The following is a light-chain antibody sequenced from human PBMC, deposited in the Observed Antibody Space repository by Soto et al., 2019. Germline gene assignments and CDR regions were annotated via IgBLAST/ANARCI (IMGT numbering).Light chain of an antibody. CDR1: QSVSSK. Sequence: IVMTHSPATLSVSPGERSTLYFRASQSVSSKLAWFQQKPGQAPSLLIYGVSTRATGVPVRFSGSGSGTEFTLTVNSLQSEDFAVYYCQQYNNWPHTFGQGTKVDIK. CDR3: QQYNNWPHT. CDR2: GVS. V-gene: IGKV3-15*01. J-gene: IGKJ2*01.